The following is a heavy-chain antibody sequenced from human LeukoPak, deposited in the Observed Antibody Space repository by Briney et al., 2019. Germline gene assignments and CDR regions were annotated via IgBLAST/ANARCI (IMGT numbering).Heavy chain of an antibody. D-gene: IGHD3-10*01. CDR1: GGSVGRDNSY. J-gene: IGHJ4*02. Sequence: SENLSLTCTVSGGSVGRDNSYWKWIRQPPRKGLEWIGRIYADGSSTYNPSLKSRVTILVDTSKNQFSLRLSSMTAADTAVYYCARGYYYRTWGQGTLVTVSS. V-gene: IGHV4-61*02. CDR3: ARGYYYRT. CDR2: IYADGSS.